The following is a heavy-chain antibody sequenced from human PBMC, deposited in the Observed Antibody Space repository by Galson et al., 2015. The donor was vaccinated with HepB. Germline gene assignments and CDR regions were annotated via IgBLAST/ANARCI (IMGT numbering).Heavy chain of an antibody. D-gene: IGHD4-11*01. CDR3: ARGTVTTTGKYYYGMDV. J-gene: IGHJ6*02. Sequence: ETLSLTCAVYRGSFSGYYWSWIRQPPGKGLEWIGEINHSGSTNYNPSLQSRVSISVDTSKNQFSLKVSSVTAADTAVYYCARGTVTTTGKYYYGMDVWGRGTTVTVSS. CDR2: INHSGST. V-gene: IGHV4-34*01. CDR1: RGSFSGYY.